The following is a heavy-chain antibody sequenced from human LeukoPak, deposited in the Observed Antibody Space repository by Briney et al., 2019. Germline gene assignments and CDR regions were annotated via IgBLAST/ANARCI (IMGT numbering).Heavy chain of an antibody. CDR1: GFTFSSYA. J-gene: IGHJ4*02. CDR2: ISSNGGGT. CDR3: ARVGYSGYAYDY. V-gene: IGHV3-64*01. D-gene: IGHD5-12*01. Sequence: PGGSLRLSCAASGFTFSSYAMHWVRQAPGKGLEYVSAISSNGGGTFYASSVKGRFTISRDNSKNTLYLQMGSLRAEDMAVYYCARVGYSGYAYDYWGQGILVTVSS.